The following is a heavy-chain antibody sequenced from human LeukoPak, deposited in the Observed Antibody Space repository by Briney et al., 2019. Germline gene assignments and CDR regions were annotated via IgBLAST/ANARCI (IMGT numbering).Heavy chain of an antibody. Sequence: GASVKVSCKASGYIFTGYYVHWVRQAPGQGLEWMGWINPNSGDTHYIQKFRGRVIMTGDTSVTSAYMELSSLRDEDTAVHFCARGAATGSNWFDPWGQGSLVTVSS. CDR1: GYIFTGYY. CDR2: INPNSGDT. D-gene: IGHD6-13*01. J-gene: IGHJ5*02. V-gene: IGHV1-2*02. CDR3: ARGAATGSNWFDP.